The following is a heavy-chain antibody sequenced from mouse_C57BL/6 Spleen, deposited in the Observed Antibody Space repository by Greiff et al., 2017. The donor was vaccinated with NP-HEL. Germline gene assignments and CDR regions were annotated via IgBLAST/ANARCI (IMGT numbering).Heavy chain of an antibody. CDR3: ARSEGSWFAY. CDR2: ISDGGSYT. V-gene: IGHV5-4*03. CDR1: GFTFSSYA. J-gene: IGHJ3*01. Sequence: EVKVVESGGGLVKPGGSLKLSCAASGFTFSSYAMSWVRQTPEKRLEWVATISDGGSYTYYPDNVKGRFTISRDNAKNNLYLQMSHLKSEDTAMYYCARSEGSWFAYWGQGTLVTVSA.